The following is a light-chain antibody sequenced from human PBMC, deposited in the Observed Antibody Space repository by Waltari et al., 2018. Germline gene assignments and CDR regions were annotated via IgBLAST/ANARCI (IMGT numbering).Light chain of an antibody. V-gene: IGLV2-23*02. CDR3: CSYAGSAISV. Sequence: QSALTQTATVSGSPGQSITISCTGTSRDVGSSNLVPWYQQHPGKAPTLIIYDVNKRPSGVSNRFSGSKSGNTASLTISGLQAADEADYYCCSYAGSAISVFGGGTRLTVL. CDR1: SRDVGSSNL. J-gene: IGLJ3*02. CDR2: DVN.